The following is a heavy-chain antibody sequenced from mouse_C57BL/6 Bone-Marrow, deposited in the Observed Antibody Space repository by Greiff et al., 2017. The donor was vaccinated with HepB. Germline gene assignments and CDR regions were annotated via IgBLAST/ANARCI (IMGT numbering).Heavy chain of an antibody. CDR3: ARGMGSSLFDY. D-gene: IGHD1-1*01. V-gene: IGHV1-76*01. J-gene: IGHJ2*01. CDR2: IYPGSGNT. CDR1: GYTFTDYY. Sequence: VKLMESGAELVRPGASVKLSCKASGYTFTDYYINWVKQRPGQGLEWIARIYPGSGNTYYNEKFKGKATLTAEKSSSTAYMQLSSLTSEDSAVYFCARGMGSSLFDYWGQGTTLTVSS.